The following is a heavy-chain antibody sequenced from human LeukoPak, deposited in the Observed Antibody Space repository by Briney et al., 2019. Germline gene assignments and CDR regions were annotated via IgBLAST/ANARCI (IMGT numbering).Heavy chain of an antibody. V-gene: IGHV1-46*01. D-gene: IGHD3-22*01. CDR3: ARDGFPYYYDGSGYSLDY. J-gene: IGHJ4*02. CDR2: INPSGGST. CDR1: GYTFTSYY. Sequence: ASVKVSCKASGYTFTSYYMHWVRQAPGQGLEWMGIINPSGGSTSYAQKLQGRVTMTRDTSTSTVYMELSSLRSEDTAVYYCARDGFPYYYDGSGYSLDYWGQGTLVTVSS.